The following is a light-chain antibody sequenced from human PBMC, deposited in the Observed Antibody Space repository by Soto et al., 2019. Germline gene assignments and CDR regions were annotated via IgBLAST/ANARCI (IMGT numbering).Light chain of an antibody. CDR3: QQYKSLRT. CDR1: QSISSW. CDR2: HAS. Sequence: DIQMTHSPSTLSASVGSRVTLTCRASQSISSWLAWYKHKPGKAPKLLIYHASNLESGVPSRLSGSGSETEFTLTISGLKPDDFATYYCQQYKSLRTFGQGTKVDIK. V-gene: IGKV1-5*01. J-gene: IGKJ1*01.